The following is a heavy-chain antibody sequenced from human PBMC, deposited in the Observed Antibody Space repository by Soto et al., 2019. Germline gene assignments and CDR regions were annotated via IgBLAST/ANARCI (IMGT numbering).Heavy chain of an antibody. CDR2: VYYSGAT. CDR3: ARHDGWFDP. J-gene: IGHJ5*02. Sequence: LSLTCNVSGDSMTSPPYYWGWIRQPPGKGLEWIGTVYYSGATYYNPSLRGRLTVSADTSKNYFSLRLTSVTAADTAVYYCARHDGWFDPWGQGILVTVSS. V-gene: IGHV4-39*01. CDR1: GDSMTSPPYY.